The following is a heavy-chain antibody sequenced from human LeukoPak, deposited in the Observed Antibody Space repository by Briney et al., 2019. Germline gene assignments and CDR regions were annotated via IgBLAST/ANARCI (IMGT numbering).Heavy chain of an antibody. D-gene: IGHD1-14*01. Sequence: GGSLRLSCAASGFTFSSYSMNWVRQAPGKGLEWVSYISSSSTIYYADSVKGRFTISRDNAKNSLYLQMNSLRDEDTAVYYCARGQPRHAIDYWGQGTLVTVSS. J-gene: IGHJ4*02. CDR1: GFTFSSYS. CDR2: ISSSSTI. CDR3: ARGQPRHAIDY. V-gene: IGHV3-48*02.